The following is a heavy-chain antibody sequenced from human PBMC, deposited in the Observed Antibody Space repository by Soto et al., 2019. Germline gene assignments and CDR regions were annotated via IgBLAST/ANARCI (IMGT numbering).Heavy chain of an antibody. Sequence: GESLKISCKGSGYSFTSYWIGWVRQMPGKGLEWMGIIYPGDSDTRYSPSFQGQVTISADKSISTAYLQWSSLKASDTAMYYCARPTYYYDSSGYQGNYYFDYWGQGTLVTVSS. CDR3: ARPTYYYDSSGYQGNYYFDY. J-gene: IGHJ4*02. D-gene: IGHD3-22*01. V-gene: IGHV5-51*01. CDR2: IYPGDSDT. CDR1: GYSFTSYW.